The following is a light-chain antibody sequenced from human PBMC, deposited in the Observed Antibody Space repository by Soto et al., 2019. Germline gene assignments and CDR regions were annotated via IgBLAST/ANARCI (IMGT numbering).Light chain of an antibody. CDR1: QSVSSN. J-gene: IGKJ4*01. V-gene: IGKV3-15*01. CDR2: GAS. CDR3: QQYNNWPPGRT. Sequence: EIMMTQSPATLSVSPGERATLSCRASQSVSSNLAWYQQKPGQAPRLLIYGASTRATGITARFSGSGSGTEFTLTISSLQSEDFAVYYCQQYNNWPPGRTFGGGTKGDIK.